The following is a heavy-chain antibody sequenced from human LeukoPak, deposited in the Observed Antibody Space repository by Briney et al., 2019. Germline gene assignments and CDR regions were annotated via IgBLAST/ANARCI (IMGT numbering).Heavy chain of an antibody. CDR2: ISAYSGNT. D-gene: IGHD1-14*01. CDR3: ARASGPLGFRSAADY. Sequence: ASVKVSCKASGYTFTSYGISWVRQAPGQGLEWMGWISAYSGNTNYAQKLQGRVTMTTDTSTSTAYMELRSLRSDDTAVYYCARASGPLGFRSAADYWGQGTLVTVSS. CDR1: GYTFTSYG. V-gene: IGHV1-18*01. J-gene: IGHJ4*02.